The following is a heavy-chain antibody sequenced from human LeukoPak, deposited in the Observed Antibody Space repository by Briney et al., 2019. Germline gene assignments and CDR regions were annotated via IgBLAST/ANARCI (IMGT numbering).Heavy chain of an antibody. D-gene: IGHD1-26*01. CDR3: ARDTSGSFGNAFDI. CDR1: GFTFSSYG. Sequence: GGSLRLSCAASGFTFSSYGMHWVRQAPGKGLEWVAVIWYDGSNKYYADSVKGRFTISRDNSENTLYLQMNSLRAEDTAVYYCARDTSGSFGNAFDIWGQGTMVTVSS. V-gene: IGHV3-33*01. J-gene: IGHJ3*02. CDR2: IWYDGSNK.